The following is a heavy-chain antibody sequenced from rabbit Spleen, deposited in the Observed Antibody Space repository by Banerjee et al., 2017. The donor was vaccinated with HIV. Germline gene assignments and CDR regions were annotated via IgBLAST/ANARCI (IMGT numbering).Heavy chain of an antibody. V-gene: IGHV1S40*01. Sequence: QSLEESGGDLVKPGASLTLTCTASGFSFSSSYYMCWVRQAPGKGLEWIACIYTSSGSTYYASWAKGRFTISKTSSTTVTLQMTSLTAADTATYFCARSYGENGVTYPTGPLDLWGPGTLVTVS. D-gene: IGHD6-1*01. J-gene: IGHJ6*01. CDR2: IYTSSGST. CDR3: ARSYGENGVTYPTGPLDL. CDR1: GFSFSSSYY.